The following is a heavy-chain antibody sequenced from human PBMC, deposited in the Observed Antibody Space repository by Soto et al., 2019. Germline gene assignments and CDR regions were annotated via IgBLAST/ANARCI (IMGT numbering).Heavy chain of an antibody. D-gene: IGHD3-9*01. CDR3: ARGVTYYDILTGYPDFMDV. J-gene: IGHJ6*02. CDR1: GYTFTSYY. Sequence: ASVKVSCKASGYTFTSYYMHWVRQAPGQGLEWMGIINPSGGSTSYAQKFQGRVTMTRDTSTSTVYMELSSLRSEDTAVYYCARGVTYYDILTGYPDFMDVWGQGTTVTVAS. V-gene: IGHV1-46*01. CDR2: INPSGGST.